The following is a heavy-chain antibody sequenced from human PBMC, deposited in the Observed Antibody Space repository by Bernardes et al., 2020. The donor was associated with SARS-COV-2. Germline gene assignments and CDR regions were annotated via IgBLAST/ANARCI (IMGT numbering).Heavy chain of an antibody. D-gene: IGHD3-9*01. CDR1: GFTFSNAW. J-gene: IGHJ5*02. CDR2: IKSKTDGGTT. CDR3: TFSIASRYDILTGDQDNWFDP. Sequence: GGSLRLSCAASGFTFSNAWMSWVRQAPGKGLEWVGRIKSKTDGGTTDYAAPVKGRFTISRDDSKNTLYLQMNSLKTEDTAVYYCTFSIASRYDILTGDQDNWFDPWGQGTLVTVSS. V-gene: IGHV3-15*01.